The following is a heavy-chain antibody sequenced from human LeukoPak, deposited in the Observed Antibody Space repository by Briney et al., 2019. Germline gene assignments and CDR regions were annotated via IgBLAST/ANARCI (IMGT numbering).Heavy chain of an antibody. V-gene: IGHV3-23*01. CDR1: GFTFSSYA. CDR3: AKVSGATRYFDY. CDR2: ISGSGGST. D-gene: IGHD1-26*01. Sequence: GGSLGLSCAASGFTFSSYAMSWVRQAPGKGLEWVSAISGSGGSTYYADSVKGRFTISRDNSKNTLYLQMNSPRAEDTAVYYCAKVSGATRYFDYWGQGTLVTVSS. J-gene: IGHJ4*02.